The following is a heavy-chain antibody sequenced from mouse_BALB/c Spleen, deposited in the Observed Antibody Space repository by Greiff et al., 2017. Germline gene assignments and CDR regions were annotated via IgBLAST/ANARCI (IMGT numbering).Heavy chain of an antibody. D-gene: IGHD2-3*01. CDR2: INPYNDGT. CDR3: ARGGYDGYYGYFDY. Sequence: EVQLQESGPELVKPGASVKMSCKASGYTFTSYVMHWVKQKPGQGLEWIGYINPYNDGTKYNEKFKGKATLTSDKSSSTAYMELSSLTSEDSAVYYCARGGYDGYYGYFDYWGQGTTLTVSS. CDR1: GYTFTSYV. J-gene: IGHJ2*01. V-gene: IGHV1-14*01.